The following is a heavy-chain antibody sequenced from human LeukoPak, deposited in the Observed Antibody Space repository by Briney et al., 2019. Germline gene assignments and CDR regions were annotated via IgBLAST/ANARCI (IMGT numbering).Heavy chain of an antibody. Sequence: PGGSLRLSCAASGFILSNCAMTWVRQAPGKGLEWVANIREDASGTYYVDSVKGRFTISRDNAKNSLFLQMNSLRAEDTAMYYCARHIPRGNNYFDYWGQGTLVTVSS. J-gene: IGHJ4*02. V-gene: IGHV3-7*01. D-gene: IGHD3-16*01. CDR1: GFILSNCA. CDR2: IREDASGT. CDR3: ARHIPRGNNYFDY.